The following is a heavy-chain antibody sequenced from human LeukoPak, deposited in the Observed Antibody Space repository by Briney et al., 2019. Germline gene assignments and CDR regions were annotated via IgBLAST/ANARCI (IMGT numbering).Heavy chain of an antibody. CDR2: IYYSGST. D-gene: IGHD4-17*01. Sequence: PSETPSLTCTVSGGSISSSSYYWGWIRQPPGKGLEWIGSIYYSGSTYYNPSLKSRVTISVDTSKNQFSLKLSSVTAADTAVYYCAREGYGSFDYWGQGTLVTVSS. J-gene: IGHJ4*02. CDR1: GGSISSSSYY. CDR3: AREGYGSFDY. V-gene: IGHV4-39*02.